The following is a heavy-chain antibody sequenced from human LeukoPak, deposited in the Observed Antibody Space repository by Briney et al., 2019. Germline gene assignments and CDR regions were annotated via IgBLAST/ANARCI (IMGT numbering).Heavy chain of an antibody. CDR3: AGFTFFRGVITFDY. Sequence: SGTLSLTCTVSGGSISSYYWSWIRQPPGKGLEWIGYIYYSGSTNYNPSLKSRVSISVDTSKNQFSLKLSSVTAADTAVYSCAGFTFFRGVITFDYWGQGTLVTVSS. CDR2: IYYSGST. V-gene: IGHV4-59*08. D-gene: IGHD3-10*01. CDR1: GGSISSYY. J-gene: IGHJ4*02.